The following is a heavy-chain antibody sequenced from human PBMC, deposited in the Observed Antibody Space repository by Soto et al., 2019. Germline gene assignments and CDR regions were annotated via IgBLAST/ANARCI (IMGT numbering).Heavy chain of an antibody. CDR2: IRAYNGNT. J-gene: IGHJ6*02. V-gene: IGHV1-18*01. CDR1: GYTFTSYG. CDR3: ARAPHPMDV. Sequence: QVKLVQSGAEVKKPGASVKVSCKASGYTFTSYGSSLVRQAPGQGLAWMGWIRAYNGNTNYAQKLQGRVTMTTDTSTITAYLELSSLRSDDTAVYYCARAPHPMDVGGQGTTVTASS.